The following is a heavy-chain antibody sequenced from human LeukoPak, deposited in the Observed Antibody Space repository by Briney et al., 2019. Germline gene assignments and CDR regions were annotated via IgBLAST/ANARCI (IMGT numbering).Heavy chain of an antibody. V-gene: IGHV3-30*02. CDR3: AKDRGNRASSIAALEGVFDY. CDR2: IRYDGSNK. Sequence: GGSLRLSCAASGFTFSSYGMHWVRQAPGKGLEWVAFIRYDGSNKYYADSVKGRFTISRDNSKNTLYLQMNSLRAEDTAVYYCAKDRGNRASSIAALEGVFDYWGQGTLVTVSS. D-gene: IGHD6-6*01. CDR1: GFTFSSYG. J-gene: IGHJ4*02.